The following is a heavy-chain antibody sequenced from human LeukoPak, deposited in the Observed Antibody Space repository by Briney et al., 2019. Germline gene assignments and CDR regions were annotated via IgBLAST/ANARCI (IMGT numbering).Heavy chain of an antibody. CDR1: GFTSSSNA. CDR2: ISPGGSP. CDR3: AKDRDIVAIDGVEFY. Sequence: GGSLRLSCAASGFTSSSNAMGWVRQAPGKGLEWVSAISPGGSPYYADSVKGRFTISRDNSKNTLYLQMNSLRAEDTAVYYCAKDRDIVAIDGVEFYWGQGTLVTVSS. V-gene: IGHV3-23*01. D-gene: IGHD5-12*01. J-gene: IGHJ4*02.